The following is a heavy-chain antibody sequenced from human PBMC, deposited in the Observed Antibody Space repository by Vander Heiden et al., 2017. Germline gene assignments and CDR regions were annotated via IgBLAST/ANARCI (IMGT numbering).Heavy chain of an antibody. CDR3: ARDPKLYGAFGPYFDY. D-gene: IGHD2-15*01. CDR2: ISATGVTI. V-gene: IGHV3-48*02. J-gene: IGHJ4*02. Sequence: EVQLVQSGGGLVQPGGARRLPCGAAGFHVSSYTMTLVRQTPGKGLEWISYISATGVTIYYSQSVEGRFTISRDNVKNSLYLQMNNLRDDDTGVYYCARDPKLYGAFGPYFDYWGQGVLVTVAS. CDR1: GFHVSSYT.